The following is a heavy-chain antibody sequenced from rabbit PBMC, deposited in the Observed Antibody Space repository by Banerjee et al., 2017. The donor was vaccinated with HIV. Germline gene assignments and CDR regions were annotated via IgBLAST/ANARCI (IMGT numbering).Heavy chain of an antibody. CDR2: IGTGSGST. J-gene: IGHJ4*01. CDR1: GFSFSSGYY. D-gene: IGHD1-1*01. CDR3: ASGYSDIVFNL. Sequence: QEQLEESGGDLVKPGASLTVTCKASGFSFSSGYYMCWVRQAPGKGLEWIGCIGTGSGSTWYASWAKGRFTIAKTSSTTVTLQMTSLTAADTAAYFCASGYSDIVFNLWGQGTLVTVS. V-gene: IGHV1S45*01.